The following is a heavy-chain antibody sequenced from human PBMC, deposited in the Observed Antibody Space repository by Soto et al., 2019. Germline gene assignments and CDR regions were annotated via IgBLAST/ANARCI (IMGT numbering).Heavy chain of an antibody. CDR2: IIPIFGTV. CDR3: AKGAVAGTPTSYYNYGMDV. CDR1: GGTFRTYA. D-gene: IGHD6-19*01. V-gene: IGHV1-69*12. Sequence: QVQLLQSGAAVKKPGSSVRVSCEASGGTFRTYAISWVRQAPGQGLEWMGEIIPIFGTVNYAQKFQGRVTITADESTTTVYMGLRSLRSEDTAVYYGAKGAVAGTPTSYYNYGMDVWGQGTTVTVSS. J-gene: IGHJ6*02.